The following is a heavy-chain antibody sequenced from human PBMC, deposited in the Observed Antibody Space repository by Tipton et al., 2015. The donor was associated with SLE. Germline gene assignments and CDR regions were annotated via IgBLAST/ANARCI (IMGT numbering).Heavy chain of an antibody. V-gene: IGHV4-59*11. D-gene: IGHD3-22*01. CDR2: VYHSGST. Sequence: TLSLTCTVSGGSISSHYWSWIRQSPEKGLEWIGYVYHSGSTNYNPSLKGRVTISVDTSKNQFSLRLSSVTAADTAVYYCARVGDYYDITDGWVYGMDVWGQGTTVTVS. CDR1: GGSISSHY. J-gene: IGHJ6*02. CDR3: ARVGDYYDITDGWVYGMDV.